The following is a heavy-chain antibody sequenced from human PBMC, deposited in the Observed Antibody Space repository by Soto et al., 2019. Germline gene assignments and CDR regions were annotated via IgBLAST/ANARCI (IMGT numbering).Heavy chain of an antibody. J-gene: IGHJ6*02. CDR1: GYTFTNYG. CDR3: ARPPQVTRSYYFNGLDV. D-gene: IGHD5-18*01. Sequence: QVQLVQSGGEVKKPGAAVMVSCKASGYTFTNYGISWVRQAPGQGLEWMGWISTSNSNTAYAQKYQXRXTXTXXTSTSTASMELRSLRPDDTAVYYCARPPQVTRSYYFNGLDVWGQGTTVTVSS. V-gene: IGHV1-18*01. CDR2: ISTSNSNT.